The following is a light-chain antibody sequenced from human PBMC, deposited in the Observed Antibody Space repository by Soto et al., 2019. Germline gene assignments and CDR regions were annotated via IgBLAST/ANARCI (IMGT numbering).Light chain of an antibody. CDR2: DAS. J-gene: IGKJ2*02. V-gene: IGKV1-5*01. Sequence: TQSPGTLSASVGDRVTITCRASQSISSWLAWYQQKPGKAPKLLIYDASSLESGVPSRFSGSGSGTEFTLTISSLQPDDFATYYCQQYNSYSGTFGQGTKVDIK. CDR1: QSISSW. CDR3: QQYNSYSGT.